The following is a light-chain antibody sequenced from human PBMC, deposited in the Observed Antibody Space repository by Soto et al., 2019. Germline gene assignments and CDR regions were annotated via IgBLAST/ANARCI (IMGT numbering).Light chain of an antibody. CDR2: GAS. CDR3: QQYNNWPPLA. Sequence: EIVMTQSPATLSVSPGERVTLSCRASQSVSRNLAWYQQIPGQAPRLLIYGASTRATGIPARFSGSGSGTEFTLTISLLQSEDFAVYYCQQYNNWPPLAFGGGNKVEIK. CDR1: QSVSRN. J-gene: IGKJ4*01. V-gene: IGKV3-15*01.